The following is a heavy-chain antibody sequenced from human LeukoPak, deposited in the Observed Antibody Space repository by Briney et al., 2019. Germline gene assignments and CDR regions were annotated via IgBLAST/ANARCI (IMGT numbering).Heavy chain of an antibody. CDR3: AGRVTGYSSGYVY. CDR2: ISGSAHKI. CDR1: GITFSNYA. J-gene: IGHJ4*02. Sequence: GGSLRLSCVAPGITFSNYAVSWVRQAPEKGLDWVSVISGSAHKIRYADSVKGRFTISRDNSENIVYLQMNNLRAEDTAVYYCAGRVTGYSSGYVYWGQGTLVTVSS. D-gene: IGHD5-18*01. V-gene: IGHV3-23*01.